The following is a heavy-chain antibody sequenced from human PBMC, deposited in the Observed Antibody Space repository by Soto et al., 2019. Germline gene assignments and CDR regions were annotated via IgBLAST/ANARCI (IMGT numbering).Heavy chain of an antibody. D-gene: IGHD4-17*01. CDR1: GFTFSSYS. CDR2: ISSGSITM. V-gene: IGHV3-48*02. CDR3: ARDFGYGDYVDY. J-gene: IGHJ4*02. Sequence: EVQLVESGGGLIQPGGSLRLSCAASGFTFSSYSMNWVRQAPGKGLEWVSYISSGSITMYYADSVKGRFTISRDNAKNSLYLQMNSLRDEETAMYYCARDFGYGDYVDYWGQGTLVTVSS.